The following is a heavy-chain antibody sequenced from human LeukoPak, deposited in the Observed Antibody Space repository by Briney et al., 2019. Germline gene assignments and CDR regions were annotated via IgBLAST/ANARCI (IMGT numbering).Heavy chain of an antibody. Sequence: GGSLRLSCAASGFTFSSYGMHWVRQAPGKGLEWVAVIWYDGSNKYYADSVKGRFTISRDNSKNTPYLQMNSLRAEDTAVYYCAREADYYDSSGYSDAFDIWGQGTMVTVSS. V-gene: IGHV3-33*01. D-gene: IGHD3-22*01. CDR3: AREADYYDSSGYSDAFDI. CDR1: GFTFSSYG. J-gene: IGHJ3*02. CDR2: IWYDGSNK.